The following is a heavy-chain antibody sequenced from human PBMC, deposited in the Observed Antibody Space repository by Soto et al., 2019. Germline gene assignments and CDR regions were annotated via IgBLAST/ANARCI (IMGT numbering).Heavy chain of an antibody. Sequence: QAQLVQSGAEVKKPGASVHISCKASGYTFTNYGFIWVRQAPGHGLEWVGWISPYNGKTEYAENLQGRVTMTRDKPTSTAYMELRSLRSDDTAVYYCARDIYGGNCCDAFDIWGQGTMVTVSS. V-gene: IGHV1-18*01. J-gene: IGHJ3*02. CDR1: GYTFTNYG. CDR3: ARDIYGGNCCDAFDI. D-gene: IGHD2-15*01. CDR2: ISPYNGKT.